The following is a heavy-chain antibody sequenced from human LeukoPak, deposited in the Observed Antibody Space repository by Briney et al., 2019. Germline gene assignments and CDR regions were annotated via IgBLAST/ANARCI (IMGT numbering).Heavy chain of an antibody. CDR2: IIPIFGTA. D-gene: IGHD6-6*01. J-gene: IGHJ4*02. CDR1: GGTFSSYA. Sequence: ASVKVSCKASGGTFSSYAISWVRQAPGQGLEWMGGIIPIFGTANYAQKFQGRVTITTDESTSTAYMELSSLRSEDTAVYYCASTSIAARLHFDYWGQGTLVTVSS. V-gene: IGHV1-69*05. CDR3: ASTSIAARLHFDY.